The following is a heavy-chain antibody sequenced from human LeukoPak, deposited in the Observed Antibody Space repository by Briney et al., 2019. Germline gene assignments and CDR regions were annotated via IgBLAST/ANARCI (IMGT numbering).Heavy chain of an antibody. CDR3: ARGGAYSSSWYWFDP. D-gene: IGHD6-13*01. CDR2: IYYSGST. J-gene: IGHJ5*02. CDR1: GGSINSYY. V-gene: IGHV4-59*01. Sequence: SETLSLTCTVSGGSINSYYWSWIRQPPGKGLEWIGYIYYSGSTNYNPSLKSRVTISVDTSKNQFSLKLSSVTAADTAVYYCARGGAYSSSWYWFDPWGQGTLVTVSS.